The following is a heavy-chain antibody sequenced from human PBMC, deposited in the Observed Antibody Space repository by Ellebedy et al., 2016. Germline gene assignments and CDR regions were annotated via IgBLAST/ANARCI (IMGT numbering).Heavy chain of an antibody. CDR3: AKGGYFDWLLTDY. CDR2: ISWDGGST. Sequence: GESLKISCAASGFTFDDYTMHWVRQAPGKGLEWVSLISWDGGSTYYADSVKGRFTISRDNSKNSLYLQMNSLRTEDTALYYCAKGGYFDWLLTDYWGQGTLVTVSS. CDR1: GFTFDDYT. D-gene: IGHD3-9*01. J-gene: IGHJ4*02. V-gene: IGHV3-43*01.